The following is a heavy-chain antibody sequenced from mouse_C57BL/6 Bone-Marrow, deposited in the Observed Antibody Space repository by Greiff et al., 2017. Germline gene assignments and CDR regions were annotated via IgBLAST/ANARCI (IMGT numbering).Heavy chain of an antibody. Sequence: QVQLQQPGAELVRPGSSVKLSCKASGYTFTSYWMHWVKQRPIQGLEWIGNIDTSASDNHYNPKFKDTATLTVVKSSRKAFMQLISLTSEDSAVYNCARNDGFDYWGQGTTRTVSS. J-gene: IGHJ2*01. CDR1: GYTFTSYW. CDR3: ARNDGFDY. CDR2: IDTSASDN. V-gene: IGHV1-52*01. D-gene: IGHD2-3*01.